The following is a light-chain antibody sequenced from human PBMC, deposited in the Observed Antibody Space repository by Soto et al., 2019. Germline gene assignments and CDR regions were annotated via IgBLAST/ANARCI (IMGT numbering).Light chain of an antibody. V-gene: IGKV1-5*01. Sequence: DIQMTQSPSSLSASVGDRVTITCRASQSISSSLAWYQQKPQKAPRLLIYDASDLDTGVPSRFSGSGSGTDFALTITSLQPDDFATYYCQHYDTYSHYTFGQGNRLEIK. CDR2: DAS. CDR1: QSISSS. J-gene: IGKJ2*01. CDR3: QHYDTYSHYT.